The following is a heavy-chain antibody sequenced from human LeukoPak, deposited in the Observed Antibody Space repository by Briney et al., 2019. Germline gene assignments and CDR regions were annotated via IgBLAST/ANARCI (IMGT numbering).Heavy chain of an antibody. D-gene: IGHD2-15*01. V-gene: IGHV1-2*02. J-gene: IGHJ1*01. CDR2: INPNSGGT. Sequence: ASVKVSCKASGYTFTGYYMHWVRQAPGQGLEWMGWINPNSGGTNYAQKFQGRVTMTRDTSISTAYMELSSLRSDDTAVYYCATADHGSGACRYTFHPWGQGTLVTVSS. CDR1: GYTFTGYY. CDR3: ATADHGSGACRYTFHP.